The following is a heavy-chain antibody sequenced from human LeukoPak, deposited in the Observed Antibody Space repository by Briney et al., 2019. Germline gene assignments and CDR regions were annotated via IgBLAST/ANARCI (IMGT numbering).Heavy chain of an antibody. CDR3: ARGPREADPGILGYSYYYYGMDV. Sequence: SETLSPTCTVSGGSISSYYWSWIRQPPGKGLEWIGYIYYSGSTNYNPSLKSRVTISVDTSKNQFSLKLSSVTAADTAVYYCARGPREADPGILGYSYYYYGMDVWGQGTTVTVFS. J-gene: IGHJ6*02. CDR2: IYYSGST. CDR1: GGSISSYY. V-gene: IGHV4-59*01. D-gene: IGHD2-15*01.